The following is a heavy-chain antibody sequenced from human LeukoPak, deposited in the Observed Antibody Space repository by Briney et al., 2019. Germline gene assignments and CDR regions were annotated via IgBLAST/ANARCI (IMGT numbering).Heavy chain of an antibody. D-gene: IGHD1-26*01. CDR3: ARDDLELARGYYYYYMDV. V-gene: IGHV3-21*01. CDR1: GFTFSSYS. CDR2: ISSSSSYI. J-gene: IGHJ6*03. Sequence: PGGSLRLSCAASGFTFSSYSMNWVRQAPGKGLEWVSSISSSSSYIYYADSVKGRFTISRGNAKNSLYLQMNSLRAEGTAVYYCARDDLELARGYYYYYMDVWGKGTTVTVSS.